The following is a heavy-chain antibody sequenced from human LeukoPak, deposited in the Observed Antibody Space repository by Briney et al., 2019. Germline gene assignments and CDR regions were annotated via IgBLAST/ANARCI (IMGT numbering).Heavy chain of an antibody. CDR1: GFSFSSYA. CDR3: ARALRYSAEYFQH. J-gene: IGHJ1*01. Sequence: GGSLRLSCAASGFSFSSYAMSWVRQAPGKGLERVSAISGSGGSTYYADSVKGRFTISRDNSKNTLYLQMNSLRAEDTAVYYCARALRYSAEYFQHWGQGTLVTVSS. V-gene: IGHV3-23*01. D-gene: IGHD4-17*01. CDR2: ISGSGGST.